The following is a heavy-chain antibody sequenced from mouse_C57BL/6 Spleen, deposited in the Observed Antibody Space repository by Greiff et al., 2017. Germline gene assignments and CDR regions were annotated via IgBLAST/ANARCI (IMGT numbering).Heavy chain of an antibody. CDR2: IYPRSGNT. J-gene: IGHJ4*01. Sequence: VQLKESGAELARPGASVKLSCKASGYTFTSYGISWVKQRTGQGLEWIGEIYPRSGNTYYNEKFKGKATLTADKSSSTAYMELRSLTSEDSAVYFCARKTGGYAMDYWGQGTSVTVSS. D-gene: IGHD4-1*01. V-gene: IGHV1-81*01. CDR3: ARKTGGYAMDY. CDR1: GYTFTSYG.